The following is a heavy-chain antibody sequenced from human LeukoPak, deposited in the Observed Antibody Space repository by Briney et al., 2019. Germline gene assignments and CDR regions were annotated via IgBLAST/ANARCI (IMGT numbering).Heavy chain of an antibody. V-gene: IGHV1-69*13. Sequence: SVKVSCKASGGTFSSYAISWVRQAPGQGLEWMGGIIPIFGTANYAQKFQGRVTITADESTSTAYMELSSLRSEDTAVYYCARGREKQQLYFDYWGQGTLVTVSS. CDR3: ARGREKQQLYFDY. CDR1: GGTFSSYA. J-gene: IGHJ4*02. D-gene: IGHD6-13*01. CDR2: IIPIFGTA.